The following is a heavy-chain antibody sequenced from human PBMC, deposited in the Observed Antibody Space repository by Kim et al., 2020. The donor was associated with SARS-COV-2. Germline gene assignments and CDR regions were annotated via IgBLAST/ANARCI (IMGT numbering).Heavy chain of an antibody. J-gene: IGHJ5*01. Sequence: GGSLRLSCAASGFTFSSYAMSWVRQAPAKGLEWVSTFNSSGDNKYYADSVKGRFAISRDNSKNTLLLQMNSLRAEDTAVYYCAKATVQFGGGAWF. CDR2: FNSSGDNK. CDR1: GFTFSSYA. D-gene: IGHD3-10*01. V-gene: IGHV3-23*01. CDR3: AKATVQFGGGAWF.